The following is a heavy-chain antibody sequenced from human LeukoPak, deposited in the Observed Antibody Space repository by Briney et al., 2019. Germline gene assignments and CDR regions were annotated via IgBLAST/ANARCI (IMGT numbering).Heavy chain of an antibody. J-gene: IGHJ4*02. Sequence: PGGSLRLSCAASGFTFSSYGMHWVRQAPGKGLEWVAVIWYDGSNKYYADSVKGRFTISRDNSKNTLYLQMNSLRAEDTAVYYCARDGDTAMVKPDYWGQGALVTVSS. D-gene: IGHD5-18*01. CDR3: ARDGDTAMVKPDY. V-gene: IGHV3-33*01. CDR2: IWYDGSNK. CDR1: GFTFSSYG.